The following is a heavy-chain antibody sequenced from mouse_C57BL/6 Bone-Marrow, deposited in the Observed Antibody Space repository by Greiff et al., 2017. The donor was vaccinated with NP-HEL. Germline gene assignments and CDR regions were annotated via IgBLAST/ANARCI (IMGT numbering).Heavy chain of an antibody. V-gene: IGHV1-50*01. CDR1: GYTFTSYW. CDR3: ARWCTGAMDY. Sequence: QVQLQQPGAELVKPGASVKLSCKASGYTFTSYWMQWVKQRPGQGLEWIGEIDPSDSYTNYNQKFKGKATLTVDTSSSTAYMQLSRLTSEYSAVYYCARWCTGAMDYWGQGTSVTVSS. D-gene: IGHD1-1*01. CDR2: IDPSDSYT. J-gene: IGHJ4*01.